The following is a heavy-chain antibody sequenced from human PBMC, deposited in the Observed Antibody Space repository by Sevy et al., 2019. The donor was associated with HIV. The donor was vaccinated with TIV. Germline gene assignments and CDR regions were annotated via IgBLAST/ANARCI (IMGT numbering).Heavy chain of an antibody. CDR1: EFIFNDAW. D-gene: IGHD2-21*01. Sequence: GGSLRLSCVASEFIFNDAWMHWVRQAPGKGLEWVGRIKSNIDGAAIDYAAPVKGRFTISRDDSKNTVFLQMNSLKGEDTAVYFCTTKGGDCSGIGCQISWGQGTQVTVSS. V-gene: IGHV3-15*01. J-gene: IGHJ5*02. CDR3: TTKGGDCSGIGCQIS. CDR2: IKSNIDGAAI.